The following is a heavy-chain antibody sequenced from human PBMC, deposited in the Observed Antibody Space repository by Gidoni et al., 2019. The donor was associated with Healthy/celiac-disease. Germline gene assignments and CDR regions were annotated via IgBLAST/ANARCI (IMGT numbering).Heavy chain of an antibody. V-gene: IGHV3-73*02. D-gene: IGHD3-16*01. CDR2: ISSKANSYAT. Sequence: EVQLVESGGGLVQPGGSLKLSGEASGLTLSGSAMHWVRQASGKGLECVGRISSKANSYATASAASVKGMFTISRDDSKNTAYLQMNSLKTEDTAVYYCTSASYSRWGDRNWFDPWGQGTLVTVSS. CDR1: GLTLSGSA. CDR3: TSASYSRWGDRNWFDP. J-gene: IGHJ5*02.